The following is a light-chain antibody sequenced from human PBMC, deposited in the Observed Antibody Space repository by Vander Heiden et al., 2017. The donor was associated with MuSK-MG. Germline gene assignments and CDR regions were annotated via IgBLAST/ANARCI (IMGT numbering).Light chain of an antibody. CDR1: NSNVGING. J-gene: IGLJ1*01. CDR3: ALWDDSLTYI. V-gene: IGLV1-44*01. CDR2: DTD. Sequence: SVLTQPPSVSATPGQRVTISCSGSNSNVGINGASWYQQLPGTAPKLLIYDTDRRPSGVPDRFSGSKSGTSASLAISGLQSEDEADYYCALWDDSLTYIFGTGTRVTVL.